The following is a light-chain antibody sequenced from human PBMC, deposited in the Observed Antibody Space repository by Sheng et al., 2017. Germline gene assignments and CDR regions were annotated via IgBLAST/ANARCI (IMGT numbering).Light chain of an antibody. CDR3: QQYVTSPT. Sequence: EIVLTQSPGTLSLSPGEGDTLSCRASQSIDNNYLAWYQQKPGQAPRLLIYAASSRATGIPDRFSASGSGTEFTLTINRVEPEDFAVYYCQQYVTSPTFGQGTKVEIE. CDR2: AAS. J-gene: IGKJ1*01. CDR1: QSIDNNY. V-gene: IGKV3-20*01.